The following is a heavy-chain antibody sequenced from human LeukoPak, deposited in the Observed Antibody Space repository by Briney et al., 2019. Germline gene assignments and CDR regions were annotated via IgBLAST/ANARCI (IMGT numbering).Heavy chain of an antibody. J-gene: IGHJ6*02. V-gene: IGHV4-34*01. CDR1: GGSFSGYY. CDR3: ARGAVNSRSWYLYYYYGMDV. D-gene: IGHD6-13*01. CDR2: INHSGST. Sequence: PSETLSLTCAVYGGSFSGYYWSWIRQPPGKGLEWIGEINHSGSTNYNPSLKSRVTISVDTSKNQFSLKLSSVTAADTAVYYCARGAVNSRSWYLYYYYGMDVWGQGTTVTVSS.